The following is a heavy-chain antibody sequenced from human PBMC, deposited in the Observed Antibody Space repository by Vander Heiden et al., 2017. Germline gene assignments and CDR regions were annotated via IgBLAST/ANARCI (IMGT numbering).Heavy chain of an antibody. CDR3: ARDLGVRSGSYYGPTKMYYFDY. V-gene: IGHV4-34*01. CDR2: INHSGST. CDR1: GVSFSGYY. Sequence: QVQLQQWGAGLLKPSEALSLTCTVYGVSFSGYYWRGIRQPQGRGREWIGEINHSGSTNYNPSLKSRVTISVDTSKNQFSLKLSSVTAADTAVYYCARDLGVRSGSYYGPTKMYYFDYWGQGTLVTVSS. J-gene: IGHJ4*02. D-gene: IGHD3-10*01.